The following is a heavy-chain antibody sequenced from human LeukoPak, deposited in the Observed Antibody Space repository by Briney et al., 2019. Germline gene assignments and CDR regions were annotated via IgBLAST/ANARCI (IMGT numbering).Heavy chain of an antibody. CDR2: INHSGST. CDR3: AFFGDALSGYSDY. J-gene: IGHJ4*02. D-gene: IGHD3-16*01. V-gene: IGHV4-34*01. CDR1: GGSFSGYY. Sequence: SETLSLTCAVYGGSFSGYYWSWIRQPPGKGLEWIGEINHSGSTNYNPSLKSRVTISVDTSKNQFSLKLSSVTAADTAVYYCAFFGDALSGYSDYWGQGTLVTV.